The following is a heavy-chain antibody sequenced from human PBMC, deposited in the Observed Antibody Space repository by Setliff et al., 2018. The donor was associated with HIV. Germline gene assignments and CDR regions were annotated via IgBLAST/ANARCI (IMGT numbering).Heavy chain of an antibody. J-gene: IGHJ6*03. CDR1: GYSFTSYW. V-gene: IGHV5-51*01. CDR3: ARHPPIAEAGTGYYYYMDV. Sequence: GESLKISCKGSGYSFTSYWIGWVRQMPGKGLEWMGIIYPGDSDTRYSPSFQGQVTISADKSISTAYLQWSSLKASDTAMYYCARHPPIAEAGTGYYYYMDVWGKGTTVTVSS. CDR2: IYPGDSDT. D-gene: IGHD6-19*01.